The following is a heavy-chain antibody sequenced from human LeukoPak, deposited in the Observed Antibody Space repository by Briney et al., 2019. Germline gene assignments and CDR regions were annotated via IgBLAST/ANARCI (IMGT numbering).Heavy chain of an antibody. D-gene: IGHD6-13*01. CDR1: GFTFCGYG. Sequence: GGSLRLSCAASGFTFCGYGMFWVRQAPGKGLEWISSISTGGTYIYYADSVKGRFTISRDNAKNSLYLQMNSLRAEDTAVYYCTKSRSSWSDDTFDIWGQGTMVTVSS. CDR2: ISTGGTYI. J-gene: IGHJ3*02. V-gene: IGHV3-21*01. CDR3: TKSRSSWSDDTFDI.